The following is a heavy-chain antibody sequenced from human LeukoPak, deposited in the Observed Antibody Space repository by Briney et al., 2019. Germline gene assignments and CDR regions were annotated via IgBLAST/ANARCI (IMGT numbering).Heavy chain of an antibody. CDR3: ARSQLWLGGAVAY. D-gene: IGHD5-18*01. CDR1: GGSFSGYY. Sequence: SETLSLTCAVYGGSFSGYYWSWIRQPPGKGLEWIGYIYYSGSTNYNPSLKSRVTISVDTSKNQFSLKLSSVTAADTAVYYCARSQLWLGGAVAYWGQGTLVTVSS. J-gene: IGHJ4*02. V-gene: IGHV4-59*01. CDR2: IYYSGST.